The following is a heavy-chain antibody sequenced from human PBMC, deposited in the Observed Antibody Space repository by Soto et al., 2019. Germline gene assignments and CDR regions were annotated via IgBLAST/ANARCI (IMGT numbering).Heavy chain of an antibody. D-gene: IGHD2-2*01. Sequence: GGSLRLSCAASGFTFSDYYMSWIRQAPGKGLEWVSYISNSGSTIYYADSVKGRFTISRDNAKNSLYLEMYSLRAEDTAVYYCARYIPGVRYYGMDVWGQGTTVTVSS. CDR1: GFTFSDYY. CDR3: ARYIPGVRYYGMDV. V-gene: IGHV3-11*01. CDR2: ISNSGSTI. J-gene: IGHJ6*02.